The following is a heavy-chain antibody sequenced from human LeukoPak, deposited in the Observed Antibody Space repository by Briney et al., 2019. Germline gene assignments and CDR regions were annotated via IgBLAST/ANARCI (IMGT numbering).Heavy chain of an antibody. CDR2: INSNSGGT. V-gene: IGHV1-2*06. Sequence: ASVKVSCKASGYSFSDYPMHWVRQAPGQGLEWMGRINSNSGGTNYAQNFQGRVTMTSDTSINTVYMEVNGLTSDDTAVYYCARGGSGSGYLYYFDYWGQGTLVSVSS. CDR3: ARGGSGSGYLYYFDY. D-gene: IGHD3-10*01. CDR1: GYSFSDYP. J-gene: IGHJ4*02.